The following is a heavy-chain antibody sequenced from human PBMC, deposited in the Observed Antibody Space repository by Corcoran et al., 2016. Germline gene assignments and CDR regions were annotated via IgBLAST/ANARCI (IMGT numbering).Heavy chain of an antibody. D-gene: IGHD6-6*01. CDR3: ARVGSSSSSIDY. V-gene: IGHV3-7*01. J-gene: IGHJ4*02. CDR2: INQDGGIK. Sequence: EVQLVESGGGLVQPGGFLRLSCAASGFTFSNYWMSWARQAPGKGLEWMANINQDGGIKYYLDSVKGRFTISRDNAKNSVSLQMNSLRAEDTAVYYCARVGSSSSSIDYWGQGTLVTVPS. CDR1: GFTFSNYW.